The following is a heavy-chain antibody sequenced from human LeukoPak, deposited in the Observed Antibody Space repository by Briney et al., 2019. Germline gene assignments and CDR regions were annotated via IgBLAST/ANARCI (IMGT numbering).Heavy chain of an antibody. V-gene: IGHV3-53*01. CDR2: IYSGGTT. Sequence: GGSLRLSCAASGFTVSSNDMGWVRQAPDKGLGWVSVIYSGGTTYYADSVKGRFTISRDISKNTVFLQMNSLRAEDAAVYYCARNFGTSYNSWGQGILVTVSS. D-gene: IGHD2-2*01. CDR3: ARNFGTSYNS. J-gene: IGHJ4*02. CDR1: GFTVSSND.